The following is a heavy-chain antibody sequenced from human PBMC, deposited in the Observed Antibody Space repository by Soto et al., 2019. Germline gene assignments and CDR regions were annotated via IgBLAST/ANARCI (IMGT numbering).Heavy chain of an antibody. CDR1: GSTFTGYY. CDR2: INPNSGGT. D-gene: IGHD2-15*01. J-gene: IGHJ5*02. Sequence: SSVKVSCKASGSTFTGYYMLWVRQAPGQGLEGMGWINPNSGGTNYARKFQGWVTMTRDTSISTAYMELSRLRSDDTAVYYCARGYSPLAYGSGGSCYPGWFDPWGQGTLVTVSS. CDR3: ARGYSPLAYGSGGSCYPGWFDP. V-gene: IGHV1-2*04.